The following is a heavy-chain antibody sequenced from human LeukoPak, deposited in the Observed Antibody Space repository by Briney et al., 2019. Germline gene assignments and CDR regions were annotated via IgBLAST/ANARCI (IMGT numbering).Heavy chain of an antibody. CDR1: GFTVSSNY. J-gene: IGHJ4*02. CDR2: IYSGGST. D-gene: IGHD3-16*02. V-gene: IGHV3-66*04. CDR3: ATHWTYYDYVWGSYRPSYFDY. Sequence: GGSLRLSCSASGFTVSSNYMSWVRQAPGKGLEWGSFIYSGGSTYYADSVKGRFTISRDNSKKTLYLKMNSLRAEDTAVYSCATHWTYYDYVWGSYRPSYFDYWGQGTLVTVSS.